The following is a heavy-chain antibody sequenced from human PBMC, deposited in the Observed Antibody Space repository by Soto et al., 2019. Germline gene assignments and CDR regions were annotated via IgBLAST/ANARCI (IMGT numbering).Heavy chain of an antibody. Sequence: EVQLVESGGGLVKPGGSLRLSCAASGFTFSSYSMNWVRQAPGKGLEWVSSISSSSSYIYYADSVKGRFTISRDNAKNSRYLQMNSLRAEDTAVYYCARDSNWAGDYWGQGTLVTVSS. CDR1: GFTFSSYS. J-gene: IGHJ4*02. CDR2: ISSSSSYI. D-gene: IGHD1-1*01. V-gene: IGHV3-21*01. CDR3: ARDSNWAGDY.